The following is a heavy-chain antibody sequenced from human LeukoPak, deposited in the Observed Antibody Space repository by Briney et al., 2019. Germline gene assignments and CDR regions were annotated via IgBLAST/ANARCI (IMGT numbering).Heavy chain of an antibody. D-gene: IGHD3-10*01. CDR2: ISGSGGST. J-gene: IGHJ4*02. CDR3: AKPAYYSDSGSFPTQYYFDY. Sequence: GGSLRLSCAASGFTFSSYVMSWVRQAPGKGLEWVSAISGSGGSTYYADSVKGRFTISRDNSKNTLYLQMSSLRADDTALFYCAKPAYYSDSGSFPTQYYFDYWGQGTLVTVSS. V-gene: IGHV3-23*01. CDR1: GFTFSSYV.